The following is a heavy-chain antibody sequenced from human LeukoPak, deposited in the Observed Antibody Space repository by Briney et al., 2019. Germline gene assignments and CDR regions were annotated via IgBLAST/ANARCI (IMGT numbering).Heavy chain of an antibody. J-gene: IGHJ4*02. V-gene: IGHV3-20*04. CDR1: GFTFDDYG. CDR3: ARGYCSSTSCYFDY. CDR2: INLNGGST. D-gene: IGHD2-2*01. Sequence: GGSLRLSCAASGFTFDDYGMSWVRQAPGKGLEWVSGINLNGGSTGYADSVKGRFTISRDNAKNSLYLQMNSLRAEDTALYYCARGYCSSTSCYFDYWGQGTLVTVSS.